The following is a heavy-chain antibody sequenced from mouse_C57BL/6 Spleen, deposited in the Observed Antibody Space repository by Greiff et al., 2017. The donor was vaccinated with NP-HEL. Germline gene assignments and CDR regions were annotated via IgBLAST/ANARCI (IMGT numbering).Heavy chain of an antibody. Sequence: VQLPQSGAELVKPGASVKLSCKASGYTFTSYWMHWVKQRPGQGLEWIGMIHPNSGSTNYNEKFKSKATLTVDKSSSTAYMQLSSLTSEDSAVYYCAREPPYYDGRSYWYFDVWGTGTTVTVSS. CDR2: IHPNSGST. J-gene: IGHJ1*03. CDR3: AREPPYYDGRSYWYFDV. V-gene: IGHV1-64*01. CDR1: GYTFTSYW. D-gene: IGHD1-1*01.